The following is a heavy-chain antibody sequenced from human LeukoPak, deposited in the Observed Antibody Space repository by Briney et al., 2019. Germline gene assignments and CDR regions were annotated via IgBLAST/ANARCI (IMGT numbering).Heavy chain of an antibody. D-gene: IGHD6-6*01. J-gene: IGHJ6*03. Sequence: GGSLRLSCAASGFTFSSYDMHWARQATGKGLEWVSAIGTAGDTYYPGSVKGRFTISRENAKNSLYLQMNSLRAGDTAVYYCARAPSIAARLPYYYYMDVWGEGTTVTVSS. CDR1: GFTFSSYD. CDR2: IGTAGDT. CDR3: ARAPSIAARLPYYYYMDV. V-gene: IGHV3-13*01.